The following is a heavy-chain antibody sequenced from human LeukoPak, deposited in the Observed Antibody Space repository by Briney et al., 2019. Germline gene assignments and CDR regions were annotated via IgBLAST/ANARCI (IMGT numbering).Heavy chain of an antibody. CDR3: ARDPVEWELLLDY. J-gene: IGHJ4*02. CDR1: GFTFSNNW. D-gene: IGHD1-26*01. CDR2: MNIDGSEK. Sequence: GGSLRLSCAAPGFTFSNNWMGWVRQAPGKRPEWVANMNIDGSEKYYADSVKGRFSISRDNARNSVYLQMASLRVEDAAVYYCARDPVEWELLLDYWGQGTLVTASS. V-gene: IGHV3-7*01.